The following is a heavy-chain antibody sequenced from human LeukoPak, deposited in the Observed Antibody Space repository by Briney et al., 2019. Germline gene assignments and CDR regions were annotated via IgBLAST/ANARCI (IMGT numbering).Heavy chain of an antibody. Sequence: SQTLSLTCTVSGGSISSHYWSWIRQPPGKGLEWIGYIYYSGSTNYNPSLKSRVTISVDTSKNQFSLKLSSVTAADTAVYYCARGGIGYSSSSRFDYWGQGTLVTVSS. CDR1: GGSISSHY. CDR3: ARGGIGYSSSSRFDY. V-gene: IGHV4-59*11. CDR2: IYYSGST. J-gene: IGHJ4*02. D-gene: IGHD6-6*01.